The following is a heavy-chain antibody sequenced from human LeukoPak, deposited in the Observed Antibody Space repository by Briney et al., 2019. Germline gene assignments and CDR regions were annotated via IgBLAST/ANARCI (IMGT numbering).Heavy chain of an antibody. CDR3: ARGTTTSDSSSWYADYFDY. CDR2: IYPGDSDT. Sequence: KSGESLKISCKGSGYSFTSYWIGWVRQMPGKGLEWMGIIYPGDSDTRYSPSFQGQVTISADKSISTAYLQWSSLKASDTAMYYCARGTTTSDSSSWYADYFDYWGQGTLVTVSS. CDR1: GYSFTSYW. J-gene: IGHJ4*02. D-gene: IGHD6-13*01. V-gene: IGHV5-51*01.